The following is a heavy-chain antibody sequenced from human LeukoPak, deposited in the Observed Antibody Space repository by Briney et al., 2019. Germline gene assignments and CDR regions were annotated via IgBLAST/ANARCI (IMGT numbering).Heavy chain of an antibody. CDR1: GYSFTDKY. CDR2: INPNSGGT. J-gene: IGHJ3*02. V-gene: IGHV1-2*02. CDR3: ASRSALDAFDI. D-gene: IGHD2-15*01. Sequence: GASVKVSCKASGYSFTDKYMHWVRQAPGQGLEWMGWINPNSGGTNYAQKFQGRVTMTTDTSMSTAYMELSRLTSDDTAVYYCASRSALDAFDIWGQGTMVTVSS.